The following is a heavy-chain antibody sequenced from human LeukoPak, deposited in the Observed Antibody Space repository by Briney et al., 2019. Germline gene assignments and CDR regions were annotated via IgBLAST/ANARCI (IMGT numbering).Heavy chain of an antibody. CDR3: AMTLTTVNYWYFDL. V-gene: IGHV4-39*02. CDR2: IYYTGST. Sequence: SETLSLTCTASGGSIRSTNYYWAWIRQPPGKGLEGIGSIYYTGSTSYNPSLKSRVIISVDTSKNHFSLRLSSVTATDTAVYYCAMTLTTVNYWYFDLWGRGTLVAVSS. CDR1: GGSIRSTNYY. J-gene: IGHJ2*01. D-gene: IGHD4-17*01.